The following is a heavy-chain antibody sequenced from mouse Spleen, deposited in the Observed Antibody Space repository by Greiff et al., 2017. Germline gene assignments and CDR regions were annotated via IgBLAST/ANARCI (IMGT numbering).Heavy chain of an antibody. V-gene: IGHV14-1*01. CDR2: IDPEDGDT. J-gene: IGHJ3*01. CDR1: GFNIKDYY. CDR3: ASPYGYDEGFAY. D-gene: IGHD2-2*01. Sequence: VQLKESGAELVRPGASVKLSCTASGFNIKDYYMHWVKQRPEQGLEWIGRIDPEDGDTEYAPKFQGKATMTADTSSNTAYLQLSSLTSEDTAVYYCASPYGYDEGFAYWGQGTLVTVSA.